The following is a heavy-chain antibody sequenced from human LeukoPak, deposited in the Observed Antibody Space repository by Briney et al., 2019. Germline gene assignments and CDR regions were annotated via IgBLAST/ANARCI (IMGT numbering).Heavy chain of an antibody. CDR2: ISAYNGNT. Sequence: ASVKVSCKASGYTFTSYGISWVRQAPGQGLEWMGWISAYNGNTNYAQKLQGRVTMTTDTSTSTAYMELRSLRSDDTAVYYCARASEPWYYYDSSRNDYWGQGTLVTVSS. J-gene: IGHJ4*02. V-gene: IGHV1-18*01. CDR1: GYTFTSYG. CDR3: ARASEPWYYYDSSRNDY. D-gene: IGHD3-22*01.